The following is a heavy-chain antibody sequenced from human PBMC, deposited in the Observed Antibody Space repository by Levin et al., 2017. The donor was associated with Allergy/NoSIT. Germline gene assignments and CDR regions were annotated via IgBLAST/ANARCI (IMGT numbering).Heavy chain of an antibody. V-gene: IGHV3-23*01. CDR3: AKEKWDDSGGMDV. CDR1: GFTFSSYA. Sequence: PGESLKISCAASGFTFSSYAMSWVRQAPGKGLEWVSAISGSGGSTYYADSVKGRFTISRDNSKNTLYLQTNSLRAEDTAVYYCAKEKWDDSGGMDVWGQGTTVTVSS. D-gene: IGHD3-22*01. CDR2: ISGSGGST. J-gene: IGHJ6*02.